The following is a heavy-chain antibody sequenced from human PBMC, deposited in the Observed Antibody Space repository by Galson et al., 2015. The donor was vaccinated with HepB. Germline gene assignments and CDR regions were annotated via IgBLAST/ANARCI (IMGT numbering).Heavy chain of an antibody. D-gene: IGHD6-19*01. V-gene: IGHV1-69*13. CDR2: IIPIFGTA. CDR3: ARDSSGWCYGCGGNWFDP. Sequence: SVKVSCKASGGTFSSYAISWVRQAPGQGLEWMGGIIPIFGTANYARKFQGRVTITADESTSTAYMELSSLRSEDTAVYYCARDSSGWCYGCGGNWFDPWGQGTLVTVSS. CDR1: GGTFSSYA. J-gene: IGHJ5*02.